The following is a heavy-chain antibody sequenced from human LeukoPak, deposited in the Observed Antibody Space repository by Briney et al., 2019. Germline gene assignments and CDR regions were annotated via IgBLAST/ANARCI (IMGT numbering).Heavy chain of an antibody. J-gene: IGHJ4*02. V-gene: IGHV3-7*01. Sequence: GGSLRLSCAASGFTFSSYWMSWVRQAPGKGLEWVANIKQDGSEKYYVDSVKGRFTISRDNAKNSLYLQMNSLRVEDTAVYYCVPLNWNPPGDFDRWGQGTLVTVSS. CDR3: VPLNWNPPGDFDR. CDR1: GFTFSSYW. D-gene: IGHD1-20*01. CDR2: IKQDGSEK.